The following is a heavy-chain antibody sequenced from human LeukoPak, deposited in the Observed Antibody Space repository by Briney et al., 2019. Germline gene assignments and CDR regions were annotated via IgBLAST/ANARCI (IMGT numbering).Heavy chain of an antibody. CDR3: ARERLGAFDI. CDR1: GGSFSGYY. CDR2: INHSGST. Sequence: PSETLSLTCAVYGGSFSGYYWSWIRQPPGKGLEWIGEINHSGSTNYNPSLKSRVTISVDTSKNQFSLKLSSVTAADTAVYYCARERLGAFDIWGQGTMVTVSS. J-gene: IGHJ3*02. V-gene: IGHV4-34*01. D-gene: IGHD5-12*01.